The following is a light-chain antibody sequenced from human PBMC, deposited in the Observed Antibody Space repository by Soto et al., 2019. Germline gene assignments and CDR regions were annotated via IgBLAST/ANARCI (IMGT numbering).Light chain of an antibody. CDR1: SSNIGIKT. CDR3: AAWDDSLNGPV. Sequence: VLTQPPSASGTPGQRVTISCSGSSSNIGIKTVNWYQQLPGTAPKLLIYSNNQRPSGVPDRFSGSKSGTSASLAISGLQSEDEADYYCAAWDDSLNGPVFGGGTQLTVL. V-gene: IGLV1-44*01. J-gene: IGLJ2*01. CDR2: SNN.